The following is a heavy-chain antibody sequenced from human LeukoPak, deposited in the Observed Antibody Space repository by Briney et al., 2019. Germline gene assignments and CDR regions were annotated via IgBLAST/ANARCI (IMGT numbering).Heavy chain of an antibody. J-gene: IGHJ6*03. V-gene: IGHV4-34*01. CDR2: INHSGST. CDR3: ARVRGVSARYSSSWSHYYYYMDV. Sequence: SETLSLTCAVYGGSFSGYYWSWIRQPPGKGLEWIGEINHSGSTNYNPSLKSRVTISVDTSKNQFSLKLSSVTAADTAVYYCARVRGVSARYSSSWSHYYYYMDVWGKGTTVTVSS. CDR1: GGSFSGYY. D-gene: IGHD6-13*01.